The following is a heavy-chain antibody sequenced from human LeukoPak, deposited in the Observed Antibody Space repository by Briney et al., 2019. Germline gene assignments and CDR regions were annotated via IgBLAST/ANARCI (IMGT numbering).Heavy chain of an antibody. CDR3: ARDGYSYGSVFDY. D-gene: IGHD5-18*01. Sequence: GGSLRLSCAASGFTFSSYWMSWVRQAPGKGLEWVSVIYSGGSTYYADSVKGRFTISRDNSKNTLYLQMNSLRAEDTAVYYCARDGYSYGSVFDYWGQGTLVTVSS. CDR1: GFTFSSYW. CDR2: IYSGGST. J-gene: IGHJ4*02. V-gene: IGHV3-53*01.